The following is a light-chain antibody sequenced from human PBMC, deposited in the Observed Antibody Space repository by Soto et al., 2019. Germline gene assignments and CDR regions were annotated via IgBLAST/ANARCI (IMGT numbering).Light chain of an antibody. CDR3: AAWDDSLNGLV. CDR1: RSNIGSNL. J-gene: IGLJ3*02. CDR2: NNN. Sequence: QSVLTQPPSASGTPGQRVTISCSGSRSNIGSNLVNWYQQLPGTAPKLLMYNNNQRPSGVPARFSGSKSGTSASLAISGLQSEDEADYHCAAWDDSLNGLVFGGGTKLTVL. V-gene: IGLV1-44*01.